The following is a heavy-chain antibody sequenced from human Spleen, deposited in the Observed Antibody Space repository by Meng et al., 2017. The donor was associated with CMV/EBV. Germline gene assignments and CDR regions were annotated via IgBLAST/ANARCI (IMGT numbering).Heavy chain of an antibody. V-gene: IGHV1-2*02. CDR1: YTFTGYY. CDR2: INPNSSGT. CDR3: ASSRPYGGNLYDAFDI. Sequence: YTFTGYYMHWVRQAPGHGLEWMGWINPNSSGTNYAQKFHGRVTMTRDTSISTAYMELSRLRSDDTAVYYCASSRPYGGNLYDAFDIWGQGTMVTVSS. J-gene: IGHJ3*02. D-gene: IGHD4-23*01.